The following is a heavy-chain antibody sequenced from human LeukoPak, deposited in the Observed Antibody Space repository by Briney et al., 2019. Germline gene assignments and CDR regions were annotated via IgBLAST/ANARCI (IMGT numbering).Heavy chain of an antibody. CDR1: GYTFTDYD. J-gene: IGHJ5*02. D-gene: IGHD2-2*01. CDR3: ARVTSGMRYNWFDP. Sequence: ASVKVSCKTSGYTFTDYDVNWVRQAPGQGPAWMGYIHPRSGYSESAQRFQGRLSMTRDVSTDTAYMELSTLTSDDTAVYYCARVTSGMRYNWFDPWGQGTLIIVSS. V-gene: IGHV1-8*01. CDR2: IHPRSGYS.